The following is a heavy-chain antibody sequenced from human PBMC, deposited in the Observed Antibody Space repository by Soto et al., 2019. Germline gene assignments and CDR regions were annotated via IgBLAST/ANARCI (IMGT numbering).Heavy chain of an antibody. CDR3: ARESGYSSSWSRFNWFDP. CDR1: GYTFTSYA. D-gene: IGHD6-13*01. J-gene: IGHJ5*02. V-gene: IGHV1-3*01. Sequence: QVQLVQSGAEVKKPGASVKVSCKASGYTFTSYAMHWVRQAPGQRLEWMRWINAGNGNTKYSQKFQGRVTITRDTSASTAYMELSSLRSEDTAVYYCARESGYSSSWSRFNWFDPWGQGTLVTVSS. CDR2: INAGNGNT.